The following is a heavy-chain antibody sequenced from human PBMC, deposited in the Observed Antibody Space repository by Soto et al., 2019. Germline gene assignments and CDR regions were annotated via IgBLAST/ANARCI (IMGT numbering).Heavy chain of an antibody. CDR2: IIPIFGTA. D-gene: IGHD6-6*01. J-gene: IGHJ3*02. CDR3: ARDFGGGQLAHDAFDI. V-gene: IGHV1-69*06. Sequence: SVKVSCKASGGTFSSYGFRWVRQAPGQGLEWMGGIIPIFGTANYAQKFQGRVTITADKSTSTAYMELSSLRSEDTAVYYCARDFGGGQLAHDAFDIWGQGTMVTVSS. CDR1: GGTFSSYG.